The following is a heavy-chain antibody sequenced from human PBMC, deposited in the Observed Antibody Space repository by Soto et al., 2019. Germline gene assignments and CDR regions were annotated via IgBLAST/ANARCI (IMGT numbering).Heavy chain of an antibody. D-gene: IGHD4-17*01. J-gene: IGHJ4*02. Sequence: EVQLVESGGGLVQPGGSLRISCAASGFTFSNYWMTWVRQAPGKGPEWVANIKQDGSEKYYVDSVKGRFTISRDNAKNSLFLQMNSLTAEDTAVYYCASQPPSATYYGVFDFWGQGTLVTVSS. CDR1: GFTFSNYW. V-gene: IGHV3-7*01. CDR2: IKQDGSEK. CDR3: ASQPPSATYYGVFDF.